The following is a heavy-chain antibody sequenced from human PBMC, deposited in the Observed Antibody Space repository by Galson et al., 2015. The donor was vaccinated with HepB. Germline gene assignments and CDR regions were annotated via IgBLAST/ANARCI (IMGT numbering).Heavy chain of an antibody. CDR3: ASLISGRGDLPPH. CDR2: ISSSSSYI. Sequence: LRLSCAASGFTFSSYSMNWVRQAPGKGLEWVSSISSSSSYIYYADSVKGRFTISRDNAKNSLYLQMNSLRAEDTAVYYCASLISGRGDLPPHWGQGTLVTVSS. CDR1: GFTFSSYS. V-gene: IGHV3-21*01. D-gene: IGHD1-26*01. J-gene: IGHJ4*02.